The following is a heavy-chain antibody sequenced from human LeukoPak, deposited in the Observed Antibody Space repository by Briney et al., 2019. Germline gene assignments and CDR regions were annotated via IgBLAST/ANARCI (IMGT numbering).Heavy chain of an antibody. Sequence: SETLSLTCTVSGGSISSSSYYWGWIRQPPGKGLEWIGSIYYSGSTYYNPSLKSRVTISVDTSKNQFSLKLSSVTAADTAVYYCARQDYGSGKYYYYYGMDVWGQGTTVTVSS. J-gene: IGHJ6*02. V-gene: IGHV4-39*01. CDR1: GGSISSSSYY. CDR2: IYYSGST. CDR3: ARQDYGSGKYYYYYGMDV. D-gene: IGHD3-10*01.